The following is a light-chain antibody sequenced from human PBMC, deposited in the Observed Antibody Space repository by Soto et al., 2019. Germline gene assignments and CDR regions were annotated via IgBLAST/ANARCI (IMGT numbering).Light chain of an antibody. CDR1: TSDVGRYNY. CDR3: DSYTSSSTYV. J-gene: IGLJ1*01. V-gene: IGLV2-14*01. Sequence: QSALTQPASVSGSPGQSITISCTGTTSDVGRYNYASWYQQHPGKAPKLIIYDVSNRPSGVSNRFSGSKSGNTASLTISGLQAEDEADYYCDSYTSSSTYVFGTGTKLTVL. CDR2: DVS.